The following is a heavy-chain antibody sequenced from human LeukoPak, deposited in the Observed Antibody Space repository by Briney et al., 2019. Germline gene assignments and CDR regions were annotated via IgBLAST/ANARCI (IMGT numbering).Heavy chain of an antibody. CDR3: ARQGAAGKYYYYYMDV. CDR1: GYNFPIYW. D-gene: IGHD6-13*01. V-gene: IGHV5-51*01. J-gene: IGHJ6*03. Sequence: GESLKISCQGSGYNFPIYWIGWLRQMPGQGLEGMGIIYPDDSNTIYGPSFQGQVTISADKSINTAYLEWSSLKASDTAIYYCARQGAAGKYYYYYMDVWGKGTTVTVSS. CDR2: IYPDDSNT.